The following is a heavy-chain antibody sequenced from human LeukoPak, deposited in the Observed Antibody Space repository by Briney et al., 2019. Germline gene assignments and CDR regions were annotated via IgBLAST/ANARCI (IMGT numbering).Heavy chain of an antibody. CDR1: GYSFSNYW. D-gene: IGHD2-21*02. CDR3: AIPPGYCGNDCSFDH. CDR2: IYPGDYET. J-gene: IGHJ4*02. Sequence: GESLKISCEGSGYSFSNYWIGWVCQMPGKGLAWMGIIYPGDYETRYSPSFQGLVTISVDKSFSTAYLQWSSLKASDTAMYYCAIPPGYCGNDCSFDHWGQGTLVTVSS. V-gene: IGHV5-51*01.